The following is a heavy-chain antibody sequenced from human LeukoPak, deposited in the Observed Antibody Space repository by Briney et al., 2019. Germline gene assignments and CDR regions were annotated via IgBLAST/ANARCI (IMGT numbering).Heavy chain of an antibody. V-gene: IGHV3-23*01. Sequence: PGGPLRLSCAASGFTFSSYAMSWVRQAPGKGLEWVSAISGSGGSTYYADSVKGRFTISRDNSKNTLYLQMNSLRAEDTAVYYCAKDRVRGYSYGYWDYWGQGTLVTVSS. D-gene: IGHD5-18*01. J-gene: IGHJ4*02. CDR3: AKDRVRGYSYGYWDY. CDR2: ISGSGGST. CDR1: GFTFSSYA.